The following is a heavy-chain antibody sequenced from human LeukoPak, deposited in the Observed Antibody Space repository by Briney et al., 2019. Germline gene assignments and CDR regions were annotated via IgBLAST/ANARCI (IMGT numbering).Heavy chain of an antibody. CDR3: SRDGTAAGLYFDL. V-gene: IGHV3-7*01. J-gene: IGHJ4*01. CDR1: GFTFTDYW. D-gene: IGHD6-13*01. CDR2: IRQEGVEK. Sequence: GGSLRLSCAVSGFTFTDYWMNWVRQAPGKGLGWVASIRQEGVEKSYVYSVTGRCTISRDNTKRSLYLQINSLRAENTAVYYCSRDGTAAGLYFDLWGQGTLVTVSS.